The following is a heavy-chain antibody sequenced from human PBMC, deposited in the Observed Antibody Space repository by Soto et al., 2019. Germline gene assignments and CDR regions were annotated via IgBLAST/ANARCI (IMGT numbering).Heavy chain of an antibody. J-gene: IGHJ3*02. CDR3: AKGQGSSGWFDAFDI. Sequence: GGSLRLSCAASGFTLRNYAMSWVRQAPGKGLEWVSGISGSGGTTYSADSVEGRFTISRDNSKNTLYLQMNSLRAEDTAVYYCAKGQGSSGWFDAFDIWGQGTMVTVSS. D-gene: IGHD6-19*01. V-gene: IGHV3-23*01. CDR1: GFTLRNYA. CDR2: ISGSGGTT.